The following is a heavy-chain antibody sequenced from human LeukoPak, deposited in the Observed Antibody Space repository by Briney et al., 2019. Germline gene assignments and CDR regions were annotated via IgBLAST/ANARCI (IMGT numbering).Heavy chain of an antibody. Sequence: ASVKVSCKAFGYTFTSNYMHWVRQAPGQGPEWMGVISPSGGSTTYAQKFQGRVTLTRDMSTSTDYLELSSLRSEDTAVYYCYCSGGDWGQGTLVTVSS. V-gene: IGHV1-46*01. CDR1: GYTFTSNY. CDR2: ISPSGGST. D-gene: IGHD2-15*01. CDR3: YCSGGD. J-gene: IGHJ4*02.